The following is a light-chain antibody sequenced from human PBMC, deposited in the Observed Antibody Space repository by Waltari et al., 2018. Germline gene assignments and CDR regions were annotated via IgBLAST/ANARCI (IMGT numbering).Light chain of an antibody. CDR3: MIWRSGASE. CDR1: SGVNVANHR. J-gene: IGLJ2*01. CDR2: YKSDSDK. Sequence: QAVLTQPSSLSASPGASASLTCTLRSGVNVANHRIYWYQQKPGSPPQYLLRYKSDSDKQQGSGVPRRFSGSKDAWAIAWILLISGLQSEDEADYYCMIWRSGASEFGGGTKLTVL. V-gene: IGLV5-45*03.